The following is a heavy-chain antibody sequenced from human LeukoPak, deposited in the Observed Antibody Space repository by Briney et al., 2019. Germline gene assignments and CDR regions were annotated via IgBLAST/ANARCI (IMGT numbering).Heavy chain of an antibody. Sequence: ASVKVSCKPSGYTFTSYYMHWVREAPGQGLEWMGIINPSGGSTSYAQKFQGRVTMTRDTSTSTIYMELSSLRSEDTAVYFCARSVLTVTTSLNWFDPWGQGTLVTVSS. CDR2: INPSGGST. CDR3: ARSVLTVTTSLNWFDP. J-gene: IGHJ5*02. CDR1: GYTFTSYY. V-gene: IGHV1-46*01. D-gene: IGHD4-11*01.